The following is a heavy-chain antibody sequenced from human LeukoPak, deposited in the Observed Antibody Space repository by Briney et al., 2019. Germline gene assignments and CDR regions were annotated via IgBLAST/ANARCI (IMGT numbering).Heavy chain of an antibody. J-gene: IGHJ5*02. CDR1: GFTFSSYW. Sequence: GGSLRLSWAASGFTFSSYWLSWVGQAPGKGLEGVGNIKQDGSEKYYVDSVRGRFTIARDNTKKSLDLTMNSLRAEDTAVYYCARAGEGFDPWGQGTLVTVSS. D-gene: IGHD3-16*01. CDR2: IKQDGSEK. CDR3: ARAGEGFDP. V-gene: IGHV3-7*01.